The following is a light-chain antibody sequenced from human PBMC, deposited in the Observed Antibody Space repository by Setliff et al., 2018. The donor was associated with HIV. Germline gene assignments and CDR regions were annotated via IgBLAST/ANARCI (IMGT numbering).Light chain of an antibody. CDR1: SSDVGGYNS. V-gene: IGLV2-11*01. CDR2: DVS. J-gene: IGLJ1*01. Sequence: QSALTQPASVSGSPGQSITISCTGTSSDVGGYNSVSWYQHHPGKAPKVIIYDVSDRPSGVPDRFSGSKSGNTASLTISGLQAEDEADYYCCSYAGSYPSLYVFGTGTKVTVL. CDR3: CSYAGSYPSLYV.